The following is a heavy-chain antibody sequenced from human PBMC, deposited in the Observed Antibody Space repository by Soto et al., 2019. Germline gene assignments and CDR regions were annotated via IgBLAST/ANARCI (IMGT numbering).Heavy chain of an antibody. CDR1: GFTFSSYA. Sequence: QVQLVESGGGVVQPGKSLRQSCAASGFTFSSYAMHWARQAPGEGLEWVTVISIRGGDEYYAESVRGRFTISRDDSKNTLYLQMDSLRVEDTAVYYCARGTIVARQHPDYWGQGTLVTVSS. CDR3: ARGTIVARQHPDY. CDR2: ISIRGGDE. J-gene: IGHJ4*02. V-gene: IGHV3-30*03. D-gene: IGHD6-6*01.